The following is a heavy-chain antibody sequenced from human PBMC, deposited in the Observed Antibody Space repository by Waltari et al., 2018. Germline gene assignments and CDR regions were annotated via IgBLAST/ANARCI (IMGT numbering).Heavy chain of an antibody. CDR2: VGSDFSA. V-gene: IGHV3-23*01. J-gene: IGHJ4*02. D-gene: IGHD3-10*01. Sequence: VQLLASGGGLVQPGGSLRLPGSASGSTFMNLAMVWVRQAPGKGLEWVAGVGSDFSAQYGVSVKGQFTISRDNSKNTVYLEMNNLRAEDAAIYFCGKDLHYYAADYWGQGTLVTVSS. CDR1: GSTFMNLA. CDR3: GKDLHYYAADY.